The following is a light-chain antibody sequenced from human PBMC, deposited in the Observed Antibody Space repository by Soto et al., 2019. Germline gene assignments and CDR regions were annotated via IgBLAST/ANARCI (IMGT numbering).Light chain of an antibody. J-gene: IGKJ3*01. CDR3: QQFGTSPGFT. CDR2: VAS. CDR1: QSINSRY. Sequence: EIVLTQSPGTLSLSPGERATLSCRASQSINSRYLAWYQQKPGQAPRLLIYVASSRATGIPDRFSGSGSGTDFPLTISRLESEDFAVYYCQQFGTSPGFTFGPGTKVDIK. V-gene: IGKV3-20*01.